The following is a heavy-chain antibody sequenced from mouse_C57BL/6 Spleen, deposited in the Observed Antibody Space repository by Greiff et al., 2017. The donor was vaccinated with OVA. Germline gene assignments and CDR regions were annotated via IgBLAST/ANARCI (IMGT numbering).Heavy chain of an antibody. CDR3: ARGGEVDY. CDR2: IHPNSGST. V-gene: IGHV1-64*01. CDR1: GYTFTSYW. Sequence: QVHVKQPGAELVKPGASVKLSCKASGYTFTSYWMHWVKQRPGQGLEWIGMIHPNSGSTNYNEKFKRKATLTVDKSSSTAYMQLSSLTSEDAAVYYCARGGEVDYWGQGTTLTVSS. J-gene: IGHJ2*01.